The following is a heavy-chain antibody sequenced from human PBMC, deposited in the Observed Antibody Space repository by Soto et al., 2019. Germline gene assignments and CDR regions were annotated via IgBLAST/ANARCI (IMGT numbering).Heavy chain of an antibody. D-gene: IGHD2-21*02. CDR2: ISYDGSNK. CDR1: GFTFSSYG. J-gene: IGHJ4*02. Sequence: PGGSLRLSCAASGFTFSSYGMHWVRQAPGKGLEWVAVISYDGSNKYYADSVKGRFTISRDNSKNTLYLQMNSLRAEDTAVYYCATPPDCGGDCYSSNYFDYWGQGTLVTVSS. CDR3: ATPPDCGGDCYSSNYFDY. V-gene: IGHV3-30*03.